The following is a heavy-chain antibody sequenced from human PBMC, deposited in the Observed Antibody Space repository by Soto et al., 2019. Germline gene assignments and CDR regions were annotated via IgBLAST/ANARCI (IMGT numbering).Heavy chain of an antibody. CDR3: ARHGDPTPDDYYGMDV. CDR2: IIPIFDTA. Sequence: QVQLVQSGAEVKKPGSSVKVSCKASGGTFSSYAISWLRQAPGQGLEWMGGIIPIFDTADYAQKFQGRVTITADESTSTAYMELSSLRSEDTAVYYCARHGDPTPDDYYGMDVWGQGTTVTVSS. CDR1: GGTFSSYA. V-gene: IGHV1-69*12. J-gene: IGHJ6*02. D-gene: IGHD4-17*01.